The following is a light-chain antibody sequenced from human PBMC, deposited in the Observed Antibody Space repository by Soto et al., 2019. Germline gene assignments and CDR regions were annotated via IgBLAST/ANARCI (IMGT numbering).Light chain of an antibody. J-gene: IGKJ1*01. Sequence: DIQMTQSPSSLSASVGDRVTITCRASQSISSYLNWYQQKPGKAPKLLIYAASSLQSGVPSRFSGSGSGTDFTLIITSVPPGDFANSYCKHSYSTPRSFGQGNKVEVK. V-gene: IGKV1-39*01. CDR1: QSISSY. CDR3: KHSYSTPRS. CDR2: AAS.